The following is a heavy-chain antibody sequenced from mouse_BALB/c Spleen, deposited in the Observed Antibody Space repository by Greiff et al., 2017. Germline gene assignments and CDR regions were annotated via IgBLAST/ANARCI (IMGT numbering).Heavy chain of an antibody. CDR2: IWAGGST. J-gene: IGHJ1*01. V-gene: IGHV2-9*02. D-gene: IGHD4-1*02. Sequence: QVQLKESGPGLVAPSQSLSITCTVSGFSLTSYGVHWVRQPPGKGLEWLGVIWAGGSTNYNSALMSRLSISKDNPKSQVFLKMNSLQTDDTAMYYCARDQLGRYFDVWGAGTTVTVSS. CDR3: ARDQLGRYFDV. CDR1: GFSLTSYG.